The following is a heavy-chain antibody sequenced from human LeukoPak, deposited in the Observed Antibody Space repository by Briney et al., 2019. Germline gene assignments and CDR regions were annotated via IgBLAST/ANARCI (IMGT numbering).Heavy chain of an antibody. J-gene: IGHJ4*02. CDR3: AKEIVGAPTPGAY. CDR1: TDSITSNW. CDR2: VHKSGST. D-gene: IGHD1-26*01. Sequence: PSETLSLTCAVSTDSITSNWWSWVRQPPGKGLEWIGEVHKSGSTNYYPSLQSRVTISIDKSKNQIALALTSVTAADTAVYYCAKEIVGAPTPGAYWGQGILVTVSS. V-gene: IGHV4-4*02.